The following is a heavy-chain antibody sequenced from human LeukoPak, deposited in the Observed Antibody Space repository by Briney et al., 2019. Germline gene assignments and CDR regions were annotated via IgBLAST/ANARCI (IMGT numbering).Heavy chain of an antibody. CDR2: IYYSGST. V-gene: IGHV4-59*01. J-gene: IGHJ3*02. CDR1: GGSISSYY. Sequence: KSSETLSLTCTVSGGSISSYYWSWIRRPPGKGLEWIGYIYYSGSTNYNPSLKSRVTISVDTSKNQFSLKLSSVTAADTAVYYCASAGAWAFDIWGQGTMVTVSS. CDR3: ASAGAWAFDI.